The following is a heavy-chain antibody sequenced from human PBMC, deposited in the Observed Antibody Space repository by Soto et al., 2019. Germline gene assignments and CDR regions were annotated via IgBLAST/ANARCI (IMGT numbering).Heavy chain of an antibody. V-gene: IGHV3-33*01. J-gene: IGHJ4*02. D-gene: IGHD5-18*01. CDR1: GFTFSSYG. Sequence: QVQLVESGGGVVQPGRSLRLSCAASGFTFSSYGMHWVRQAPGKGLEWVAVIWYDGSNKYYADSVKGRFTISRDNSKNTLYLQMNSLRAEDTAVYYCASLTQGYSYGWLDYWGQGTLVTVSS. CDR2: IWYDGSNK. CDR3: ASLTQGYSYGWLDY.